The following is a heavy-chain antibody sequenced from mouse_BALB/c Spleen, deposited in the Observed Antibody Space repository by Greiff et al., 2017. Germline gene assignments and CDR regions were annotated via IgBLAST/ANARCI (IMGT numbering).Heavy chain of an antibody. D-gene: IGHD1-2*01. CDR3: ARQRVYYGYNYAMDY. CDR1: GFSLTGYG. V-gene: IGHV2-6-7*01. CDR2: IWGDGST. Sequence: VKVVESGPGLVAPSQSLSITCTVSGFSLTGYGVNWVRQPPGKGLEWLGMIWGDGSTDYNSALKSRLSISKDNSKSQVFLKMNSLQTDVTAMYYCARQRVYYGYNYAMDYWGQGTSVTVSS. J-gene: IGHJ4*01.